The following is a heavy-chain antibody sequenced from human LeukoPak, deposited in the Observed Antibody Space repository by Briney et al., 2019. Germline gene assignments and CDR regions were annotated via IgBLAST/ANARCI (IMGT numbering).Heavy chain of an antibody. CDR3: AKDIGAPGMVATGAFDY. CDR1: GFTFSSYS. J-gene: IGHJ4*02. Sequence: PGGSLRLSCAASGFTFSSYSMNWVRQAPGKGLEWVSGISWNSGSIGYADSVKGRFTISRDNAKNSLYLQMNSLRAEDTALYYCAKDIGAPGMVATGAFDYWGQGTLVTVSS. V-gene: IGHV3-9*01. CDR2: ISWNSGSI. D-gene: IGHD5-12*01.